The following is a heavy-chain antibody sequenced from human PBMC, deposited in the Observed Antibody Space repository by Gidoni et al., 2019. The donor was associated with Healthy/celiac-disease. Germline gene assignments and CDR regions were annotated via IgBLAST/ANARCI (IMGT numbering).Heavy chain of an antibody. D-gene: IGHD6-6*01. V-gene: IGHV3-15*01. CDR2: IKSKTDGGTT. Sequence: EVQLVESGGGLVKPGGSLRLSCAASGFTFSNAWMSWVRQAPGKGLEWVGRIKSKTDGGTTDYAAPVKGRFNISRDDSKNTLYLQMNSLKTEDTAVYYCTTTRWHSSSSRYYYYGMDVWGQGTTVTVSS. J-gene: IGHJ6*02. CDR3: TTTRWHSSSSRYYYYGMDV. CDR1: GFTFSNAW.